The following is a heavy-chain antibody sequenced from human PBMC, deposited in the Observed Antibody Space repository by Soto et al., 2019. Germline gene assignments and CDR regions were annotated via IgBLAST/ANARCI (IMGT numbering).Heavy chain of an antibody. CDR2: IYYSGST. Sequence: SETLSLTCTVSGGSISSYYWSWIRQPPGKGLEWIGYIYYSGSTNYNPSLKSRVTISVDTSKNQFSLKLSSVTAADTAVYYGARDGYSSGWYAYWGQGTLVTVSS. CDR3: ARDGYSSGWYAY. J-gene: IGHJ4*02. D-gene: IGHD6-19*01. V-gene: IGHV4-59*01. CDR1: GGSISSYY.